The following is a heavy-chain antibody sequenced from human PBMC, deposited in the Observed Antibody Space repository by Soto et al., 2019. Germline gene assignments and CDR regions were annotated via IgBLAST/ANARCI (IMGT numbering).Heavy chain of an antibody. D-gene: IGHD5-12*01. CDR3: TTQPGYSGYDQPYYYGMDV. CDR2: IKSKTDGGTT. J-gene: IGHJ6*02. V-gene: IGHV3-15*01. Sequence: GGSLRLSCAASGFTFSNAWMSWVRQAPGKGLEWVGRIKSKTDGGTTDYAAPVKGRFTISRDDSKNTLYLQMNSLKTEDTAVYYCTTQPGYSGYDQPYYYGMDVWGQGTTVTVSS. CDR1: GFTFSNAW.